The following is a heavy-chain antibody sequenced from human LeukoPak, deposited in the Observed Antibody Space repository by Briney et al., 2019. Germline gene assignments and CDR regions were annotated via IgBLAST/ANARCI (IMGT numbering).Heavy chain of an antibody. J-gene: IGHJ4*02. CDR2: ISGSGGST. D-gene: IGHD3-22*01. CDR3: AKTRGQNYYDSSGYYDY. Sequence: GGSLRLSCAASGFTFSSYAMSWVRQAPGKGLEWVSAISGSGGSTYYADYVKGRFTISRDNTKNTLYLQMNSLRADDTAVYYCAKTRGQNYYDSSGYYDYWGQGTLVTVSS. CDR1: GFTFSSYA. V-gene: IGHV3-23*01.